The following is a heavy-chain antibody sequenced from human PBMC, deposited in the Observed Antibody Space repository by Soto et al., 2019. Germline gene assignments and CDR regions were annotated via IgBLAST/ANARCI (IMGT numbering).Heavy chain of an antibody. CDR3: ARGSGYSYGLVYQYYGLEV. J-gene: IGHJ6*01. CDR1: GVTFSWCC. CDR2: INHSGST. D-gene: IGHD5-18*01. V-gene: IGHV4-34*01. Sequence: VTPSRTCASYGVTFSWCCRSWIRHTPAKQLEWIGEINHSGSTNYNPSLKSRVTISVDTSKNQFSLKLSSVTAADTAVYYCARGSGYSYGLVYQYYGLEVWGQGNTV.